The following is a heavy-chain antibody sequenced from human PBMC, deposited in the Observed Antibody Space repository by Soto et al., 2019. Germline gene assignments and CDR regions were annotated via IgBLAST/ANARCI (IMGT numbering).Heavy chain of an antibody. Sequence: GGSLRLSCVASGFTFSDYSMVWVRQSPWKGLEWISYIFFNSTIIYYTETVRGSITVSRYNAQNSLSLQMNSLRVEDTGIYYCARDKDWAFDNWGQGP. CDR3: ARDKDWAFDN. V-gene: IGHV3-48*04. CDR2: IFFNSTII. J-gene: IGHJ4*02. D-gene: IGHD3-9*01. CDR1: GFTFSDYS.